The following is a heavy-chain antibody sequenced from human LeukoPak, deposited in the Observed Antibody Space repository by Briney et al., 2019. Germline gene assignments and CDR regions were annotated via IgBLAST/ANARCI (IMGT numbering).Heavy chain of an antibody. CDR2: INHSGST. J-gene: IGHJ4*02. CDR1: GGSISSSSYY. Sequence: SETLSLTCTVSGGSISSSSYYWSWIRQPPGKGLEWIGEINHSGSTNYNPSLKSRVTILVDTSKNQFSLKLSSVTAADTAVYYCAGDYYDSSGYSLPTVHYFDYWGQGTLVTVSS. D-gene: IGHD3-22*01. V-gene: IGHV4-39*07. CDR3: AGDYYDSSGYSLPTVHYFDY.